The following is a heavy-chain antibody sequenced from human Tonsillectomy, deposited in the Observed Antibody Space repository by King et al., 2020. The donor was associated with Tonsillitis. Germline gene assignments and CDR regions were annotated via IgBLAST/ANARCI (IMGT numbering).Heavy chain of an antibody. CDR1: GFTFSSYG. D-gene: IGHD3-10*01. J-gene: IGHJ6*02. V-gene: IGHV3-30*18. Sequence: QLVQSGGGVVQPGRSLRLSCAASGFTFSSYGMHWGRQAPGKGLEWVAVISSSGSNKYYTDSVKGRFTISRDNSKTTLYLKMNSLRGEDTAVYYCAKDLQTSGGMDVWGQGTTVTVSS. CDR2: ISSSGSNK. CDR3: AKDLQTSGGMDV.